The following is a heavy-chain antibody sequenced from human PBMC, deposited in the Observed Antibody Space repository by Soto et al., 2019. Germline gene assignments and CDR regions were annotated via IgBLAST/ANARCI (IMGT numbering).Heavy chain of an antibody. D-gene: IGHD1-26*01. CDR3: ARDVGWEALDY. CDR2: ISAYNGNS. V-gene: IGHV1-18*01. CDR1: GYTFTSYG. J-gene: IGHJ4*02. Sequence: QVQLVQSGAEVKKPGASVKVSCKASGYTFTSYGISWVRQAPGQGLESMGWISAYNGNSRDAQKHQGRVTMTTDTSTSTAYMDLRSLRLDDTAVYYSARDVGWEALDYWGQGTLVTVSS.